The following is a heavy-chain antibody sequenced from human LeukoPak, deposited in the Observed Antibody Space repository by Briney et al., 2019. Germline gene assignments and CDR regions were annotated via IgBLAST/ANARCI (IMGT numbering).Heavy chain of an antibody. Sequence: GGSLRLSCAASGLTFSNAWMSWVRQAPGKGLEWVGRIKSKTDGETTDYAAPVKGRFTISRDDSKNTLYLQMNSLRAEDTAVYYCARSIAARRGAFDYWGQGTLVTVSS. CDR2: IKSKTDGETT. V-gene: IGHV3-15*01. CDR1: GLTFSNAW. J-gene: IGHJ4*02. CDR3: ARSIAARRGAFDY. D-gene: IGHD6-6*01.